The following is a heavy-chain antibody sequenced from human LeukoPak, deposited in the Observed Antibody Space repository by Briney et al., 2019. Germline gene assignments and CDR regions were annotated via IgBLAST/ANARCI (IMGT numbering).Heavy chain of an antibody. J-gene: IGHJ5*02. D-gene: IGHD6-13*01. CDR1: GNYW. CDR2: INSDGSWT. V-gene: IGHV3-74*01. CDR3: AREVSYSSSWYGWFDP. Sequence: GGSLRLSCAASGNYWMHWVRQAPGKGLVWVSHINSDGSWTSYADSVKGRFTISKDNAKNTVYLQMNSLRAEDTAVYYCAREVSYSSSWYGWFDPWGQGTLVTVSS.